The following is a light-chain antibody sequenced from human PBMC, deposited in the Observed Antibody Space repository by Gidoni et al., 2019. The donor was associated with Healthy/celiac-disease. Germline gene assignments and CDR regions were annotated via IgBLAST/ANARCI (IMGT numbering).Light chain of an antibody. Sequence: EIVMTQSPATLSVSPGERATLSCRASQSVSSNLAWYQQKPGQAPRLLIYGASTRDTGIPARFSGSGSGTEFTLTISSLQSEDFAVYYCQQYNNWPWTFXQXTKVEIK. V-gene: IGKV3-15*01. CDR2: GAS. J-gene: IGKJ1*01. CDR3: QQYNNWPWT. CDR1: QSVSSN.